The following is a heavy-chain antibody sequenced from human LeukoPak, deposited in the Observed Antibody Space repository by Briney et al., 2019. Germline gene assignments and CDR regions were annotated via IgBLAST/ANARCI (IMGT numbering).Heavy chain of an antibody. Sequence: SESLSLTCTVSGVSISTYYWSWIRQPPGKGLEWIGYIYYSGSTNYNPSLKSRVTISVDTSKKQISLKLSSVTAADTAVYYCARGGDYYDGSGYHYGRFDYWGQGTLVTVSS. CDR2: IYYSGST. CDR3: ARGGDYYDGSGYHYGRFDY. CDR1: GVSISTYY. V-gene: IGHV4-59*01. J-gene: IGHJ4*02. D-gene: IGHD3-22*01.